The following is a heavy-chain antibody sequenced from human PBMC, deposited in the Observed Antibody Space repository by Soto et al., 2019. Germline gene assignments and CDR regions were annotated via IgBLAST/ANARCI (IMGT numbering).Heavy chain of an antibody. D-gene: IGHD6-13*01. CDR2: IWYDGSNK. CDR3: ARARQQLIHKNWFDP. V-gene: IGHV3-33*01. CDR1: GFTFSSYG. J-gene: IGHJ5*02. Sequence: PGGFLRLSCAASGFTFSSYGVHWVRQAPGKGLEWVAAIWYDGSNKYYADSVKGRFTISRDNSKNTLYLQMNSLRAEDTAVYYCARARQQLIHKNWFDPWGQGTLVTVSS.